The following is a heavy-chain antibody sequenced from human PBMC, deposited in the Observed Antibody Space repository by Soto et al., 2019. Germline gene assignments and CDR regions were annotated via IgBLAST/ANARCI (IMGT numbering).Heavy chain of an antibody. CDR1: GFTFSSYA. D-gene: IGHD4-17*01. V-gene: IGHV3-23*01. CDR2: ISGSGGST. J-gene: IGHJ5*02. Sequence: EVQLLESGGGLVQPGGSLRLSCAASGFTFSSYAMSWVRQAPGKGLEWVSAISGSGGSTYYTDSVKGRFTISRDNSKNTLYLQMNSLRAEDTAVYYCAKDPLDYGDFPNWFDPWGQGTLVTVSS. CDR3: AKDPLDYGDFPNWFDP.